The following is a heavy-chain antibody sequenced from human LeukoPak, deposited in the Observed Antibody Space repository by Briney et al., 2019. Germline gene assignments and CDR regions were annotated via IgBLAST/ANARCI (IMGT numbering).Heavy chain of an antibody. D-gene: IGHD5-18*01. CDR3: ARYGYSYGQDDFDY. CDR1: GGTFSSYA. CDR2: IIPIFGTA. V-gene: IGHV1-69*13. Sequence: SVKVSCKDSGGTFSSYAISWVRQAPGQGLEWMGGIIPIFGTANYAQKFQGRVTITADESTSTAYMELSSLRSEDTAVYYCARYGYSYGQDDFDYWGQGTLVTVSS. J-gene: IGHJ4*02.